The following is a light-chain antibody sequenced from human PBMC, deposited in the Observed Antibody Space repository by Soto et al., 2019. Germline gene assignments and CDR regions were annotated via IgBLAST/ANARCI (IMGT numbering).Light chain of an antibody. J-gene: IGLJ1*01. V-gene: IGLV2-8*01. CDR2: EVT. CDR3: SSYTTSSTLV. CDR1: SSDIGAYNY. Sequence: QSALTQPPSASGSPGQSVTISCTGTSSDIGAYNYVSWYQQHPGKVPKLIIYEVTKRPSGVPDRFSASKSGNTASLTVSGLQAEDEADYYCSSYTTSSTLVFGTGTKLTVL.